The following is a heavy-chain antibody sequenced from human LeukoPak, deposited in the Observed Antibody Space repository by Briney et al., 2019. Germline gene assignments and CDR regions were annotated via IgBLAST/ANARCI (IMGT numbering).Heavy chain of an antibody. CDR2: ISSSSSTI. CDR1: GFTFSSYS. J-gene: IGHJ4*02. D-gene: IGHD1-14*01. V-gene: IGHV3-48*01. Sequence: PGGSLRLSCAASGFTFSSYSMNWVRQAPGKGLEWVSYISSSSSTIYYADSVKGRFTISRDNAKNSLYLQMNSLRAEDTAVYYCARGFIAPYRDFDYWGQGTLVTVSS. CDR3: ARGFIAPYRDFDY.